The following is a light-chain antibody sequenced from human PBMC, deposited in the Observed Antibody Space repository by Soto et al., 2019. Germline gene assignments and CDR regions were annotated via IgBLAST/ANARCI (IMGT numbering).Light chain of an antibody. CDR2: RSS. J-gene: IGKJ1*01. Sequence: IVLSQSPSSLSASVGDRVTITCRASQDLDKWLAWYQQKPGKAPNLLIYRSSTLREGVPSRFRGFVSGTEYILTITDLQPDDFATYYCQQYSSYWTFGQGTVV. CDR1: QDLDKW. CDR3: QQYSSYWT. V-gene: IGKV1-5*01.